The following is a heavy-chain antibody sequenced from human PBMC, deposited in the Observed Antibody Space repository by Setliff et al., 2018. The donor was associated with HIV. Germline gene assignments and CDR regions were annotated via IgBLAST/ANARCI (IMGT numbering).Heavy chain of an antibody. CDR1: GFTSSSYA. CDR2: ISGSGSST. Sequence: GGSLRLSCVASGFTSSSYAMTWVRQAPGKGLEWVSTISGSGSSTYYAGSVKGRFTLSRDSSKNTLYLQMNSLRAEDTAVYYCAKVERGDYYDSSAPGLYWGQGTLVTVSS. D-gene: IGHD3-22*01. V-gene: IGHV3-23*01. CDR3: AKVERGDYYDSSAPGLY. J-gene: IGHJ4*02.